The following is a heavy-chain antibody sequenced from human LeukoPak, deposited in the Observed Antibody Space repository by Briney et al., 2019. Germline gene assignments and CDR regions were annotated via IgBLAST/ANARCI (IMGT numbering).Heavy chain of an antibody. D-gene: IGHD3-10*01. V-gene: IGHV4-59*08. Sequence: PSETLSLTCTVSGGSISSYYWSWIRQPPGKGLEWIGYIYYSGSTNYNPSLKSRVTISVDTSKNQFSLKLSSVTAADTAVYYCASLQGSYYGSGTIDPWGQGTLVTVSS. J-gene: IGHJ5*02. CDR2: IYYSGST. CDR3: ASLQGSYYGSGTIDP. CDR1: GGSISSYY.